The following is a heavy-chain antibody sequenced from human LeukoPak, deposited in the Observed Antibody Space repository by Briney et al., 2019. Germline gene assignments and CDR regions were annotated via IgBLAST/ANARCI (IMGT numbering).Heavy chain of an antibody. D-gene: IGHD6-13*01. J-gene: IGHJ4*02. Sequence: QSGGSLRLSCAASGFTFSSYGMHWVRQAPGKGLEWVAVISYDGSNKYYADSVKGRFTISRDNSKNTLYLQMNSLRAEDTAVYYCAKTGSSWYNGRGHYYFDYWGQGTLVTVSS. CDR3: AKTGSSWYNGRGHYYFDY. CDR1: GFTFSSYG. V-gene: IGHV3-30*18. CDR2: ISYDGSNK.